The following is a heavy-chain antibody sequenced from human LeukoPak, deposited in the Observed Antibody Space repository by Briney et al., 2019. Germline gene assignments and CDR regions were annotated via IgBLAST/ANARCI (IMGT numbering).Heavy chain of an antibody. D-gene: IGHD3-10*01. V-gene: IGHV4-34*01. CDR3: ARGRQEYYFDY. Sequence: SETLSLICAVYGGSFSGYYWSWIRQPPGKGLEWIGEINHSGSTNYNPSLKSRVTISVDTSKNQFSLKLSSVTAADTAVYYCARGRQEYYFDYWGQGTLVTVSS. J-gene: IGHJ4*02. CDR1: GGSFSGYY. CDR2: INHSGST.